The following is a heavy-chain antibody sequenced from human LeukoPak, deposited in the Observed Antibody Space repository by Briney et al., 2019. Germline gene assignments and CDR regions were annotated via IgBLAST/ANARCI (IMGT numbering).Heavy chain of an antibody. D-gene: IGHD2-2*01. J-gene: IGHJ4*02. CDR3: ARTEVSAAHFDY. CDR1: GYTFTSYD. Sequence: ASVKVSCKASGYTFTSYDINWVRQATGQGLEWMGWMNPNSGNTGYAQKFQGRVTMTRDTSTSTVYMELSSLRSEDTAVYYCARTEVSAAHFDYWGQGTLVTVSS. CDR2: MNPNSGNT. V-gene: IGHV1-8*02.